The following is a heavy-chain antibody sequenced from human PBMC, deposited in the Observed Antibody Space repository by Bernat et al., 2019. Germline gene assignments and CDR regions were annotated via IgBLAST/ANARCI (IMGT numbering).Heavy chain of an antibody. CDR1: GFTFSSYS. J-gene: IGHJ4*01. CDR2: ISSSSSYI. V-gene: IGHV3-21*01. CDR3: ARGPDPTVTPDY. D-gene: IGHD4-17*01. Sequence: EVQLVESGGGLVKPVGSLRLSCAASGFTFSSYSMNWVRQAPGKGLEWVSSISSSSSYIYYADSVKGRFTISRDNAKNSLYLQMNSLRAEDTAVYYCARGPDPTVTPDYCVQGTRVT.